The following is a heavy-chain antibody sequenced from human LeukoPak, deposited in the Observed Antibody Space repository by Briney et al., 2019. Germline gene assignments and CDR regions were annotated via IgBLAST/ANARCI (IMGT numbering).Heavy chain of an antibody. Sequence: SETLSLTCTVSGFSISSYYWSWIRPPAGKGLEWIGRIYTSGSTNYNASLKSRVSMSVDTSKNQFSLKLSSVTAADTAVFYCARENSGSYREFDYWGQGTLVTVSS. CDR3: ARENSGSYREFDY. J-gene: IGHJ4*02. V-gene: IGHV4-4*07. CDR1: GFSISSYY. D-gene: IGHD1-26*01. CDR2: IYTSGST.